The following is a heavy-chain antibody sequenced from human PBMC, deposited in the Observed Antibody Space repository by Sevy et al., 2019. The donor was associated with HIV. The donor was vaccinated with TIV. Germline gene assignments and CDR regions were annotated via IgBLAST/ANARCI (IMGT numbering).Heavy chain of an antibody. Sequence: SETLSLTCTVSGGSISSGGYYWSWIRQHPGKGLEWIGYIYYSGSTYYNPSLKSRVTISVDTSKNQFSLKLSSVTAADTAVYYCASRGYSYDKKAAFDYWGQGTLVTVSS. D-gene: IGHD5-18*01. J-gene: IGHJ4*02. CDR3: ASRGYSYDKKAAFDY. V-gene: IGHV4-31*03. CDR2: IYYSGST. CDR1: GGSISSGGYY.